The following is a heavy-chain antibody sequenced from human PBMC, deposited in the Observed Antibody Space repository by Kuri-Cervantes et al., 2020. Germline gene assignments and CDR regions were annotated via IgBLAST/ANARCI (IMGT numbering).Heavy chain of an antibody. V-gene: IGHV3-74*01. J-gene: IGHJ6*02. CDR1: GFSFSSYW. CDR3: VRVFGTTFRFRHYYYGMDV. CDR2: INSDGSST. D-gene: IGHD1/OR15-1a*01. Sequence: GGSLRLSCAASGFSFSSYWMHWVRQAPGKGLVWVSRINSDGSSTSHADSVKGRLTISRDNAKNTLYLQMNSLRAEDTAVYYCVRVFGTTFRFRHYYYGMDVWGQGTTVTVSS.